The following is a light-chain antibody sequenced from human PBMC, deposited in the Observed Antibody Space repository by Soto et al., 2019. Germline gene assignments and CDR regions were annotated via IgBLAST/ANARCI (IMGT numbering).Light chain of an antibody. J-gene: IGLJ3*02. CDR3: SAYTARSTLV. CDR1: SSNIGAGYD. CDR2: EVR. V-gene: IGLV1-40*01. Sequence: QSVLTQPPSVSGAPGQRLTISCTGSSSNIGAGYDVHWYQQFPGTAPKLIIYEVRNRPSGISSRFSGSRSGNTASLTISGLQPEDEGAYYCSAYTARSTLVFGGGTKLTVL.